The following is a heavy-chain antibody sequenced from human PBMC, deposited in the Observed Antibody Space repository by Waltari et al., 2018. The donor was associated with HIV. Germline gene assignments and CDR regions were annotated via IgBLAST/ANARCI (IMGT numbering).Heavy chain of an antibody. V-gene: IGHV4-59*01. CDR2: IYYTGNT. CDR3: AGVEYSTSGPGY. Sequence: QVQLQESGPGLVKPSETLSLTCTVSGGSISSYFWSWIRQPPGKGLVWIGYIYYTGNTNYNPSLKSRVTISVDTSKNQFSLKLTSLTAADTAVYYCAGVEYSTSGPGYWGQGTLVTVSS. D-gene: IGHD6-6*01. CDR1: GGSISSYF. J-gene: IGHJ4*02.